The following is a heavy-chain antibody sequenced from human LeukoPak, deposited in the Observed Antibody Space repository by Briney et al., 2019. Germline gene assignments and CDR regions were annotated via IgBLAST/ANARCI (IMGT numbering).Heavy chain of an antibody. Sequence: PGGSLRLSCAASGFTFSSYWMSWVRQAPGKGLEWVSAISGSGGSTYYADSVKGRFTISRDNSKNTLYLQMNSLRAEDTAVYYCAKWGIAAAGSTYFDYWGQGTLVTVSS. CDR3: AKWGIAAAGSTYFDY. J-gene: IGHJ4*02. V-gene: IGHV3-23*01. CDR1: GFTFSSYW. CDR2: ISGSGGST. D-gene: IGHD6-13*01.